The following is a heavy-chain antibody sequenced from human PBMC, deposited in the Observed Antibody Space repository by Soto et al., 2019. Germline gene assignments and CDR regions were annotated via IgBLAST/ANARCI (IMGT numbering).Heavy chain of an antibody. CDR3: AKRREYTPSDGMDV. Sequence: PGGSLRLSCAASGFTFRSFGMHWVRQAPGKGLEWVALISYDGSDEYYADSFKGRFTVSRNNSKTTPSLQMNSLQVEDTAIYYLAKRREYTPSDGMDVWGQGTTVTVSS. CDR2: ISYDGSDE. V-gene: IGHV3-30*18. CDR1: GFTFRSFG. J-gene: IGHJ6*02. D-gene: IGHD2-2*02.